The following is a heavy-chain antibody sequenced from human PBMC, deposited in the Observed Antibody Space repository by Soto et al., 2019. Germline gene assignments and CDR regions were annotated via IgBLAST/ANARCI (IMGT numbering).Heavy chain of an antibody. CDR3: ARAGVATIYPGNNRFDP. V-gene: IGHV4-30-4*01. J-gene: IGHJ5*02. CDR2: IYYSGST. CDR1: GGSISSGDYY. D-gene: IGHD5-12*01. Sequence: QVQLQESGPGLVKPSQTLSLTCTVSGGSISSGDYYWSWIRQPPGKGLEWIGYIYYSGSTYYNPSLKSRVTISVDTSKNQFSRNLSSVTAADTAMYYCARAGVATIYPGNNRFDPWGQGTLVTVSS.